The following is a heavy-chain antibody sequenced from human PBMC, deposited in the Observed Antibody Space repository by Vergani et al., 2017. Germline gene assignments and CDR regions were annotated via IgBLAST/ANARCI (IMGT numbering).Heavy chain of an antibody. Sequence: EVQLAESGGGLVKPGRSLRLSCSASAFTFGDYAMSWFRQAPGQGLEWVGFIRSKPNGGTTEYAASVKGRFTISRDDSKSIAYLQMNRLKTEDTAVYFCARGPPEAYCGGDCFYYFDYWGQGTLVTVSS. V-gene: IGHV3-49*05. CDR2: IRSKPNGGTT. CDR3: ARGPPEAYCGGDCFYYFDY. J-gene: IGHJ4*02. CDR1: AFTFGDYA. D-gene: IGHD2-21*02.